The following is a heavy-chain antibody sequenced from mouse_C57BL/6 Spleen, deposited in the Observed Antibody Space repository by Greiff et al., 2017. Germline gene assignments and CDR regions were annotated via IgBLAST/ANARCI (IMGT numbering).Heavy chain of an antibody. CDR2: ISSGSSTI. CDR3: ARPSNYLYYYAMDY. J-gene: IGHJ4*01. Sequence: EVQLVESGGGLVKPGGSLKLSCAASGFTFSDYGMHWVRQAPEKGLEWVAYISSGSSTIYYADTVKGRFTISRDNAKNTLFLQMTSLRSEDTAMYYCARPSNYLYYYAMDYWGQGTSVTVSS. D-gene: IGHD2-5*01. CDR1: GFTFSDYG. V-gene: IGHV5-17*01.